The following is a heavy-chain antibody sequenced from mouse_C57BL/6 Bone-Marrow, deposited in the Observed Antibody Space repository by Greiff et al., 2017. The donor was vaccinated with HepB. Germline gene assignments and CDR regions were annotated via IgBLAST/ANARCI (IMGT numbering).Heavy chain of an antibody. V-gene: IGHV1-81*01. D-gene: IGHD1-1*01. J-gene: IGHJ2*01. CDR3: AREGGSTTVVAPDY. CDR2: IYPRSGNT. CDR1: GYTFTSYG. Sequence: VQLQQPGAELVRPGASVKLSCKASGYTFTSYGISWVKQRTGQGLEWIGEIYPRSGNTYYNEKFKGKATLTADKSSSTAYMELRSLTSEDSAVYFCAREGGSTTVVAPDYWGQGTTLTVSS.